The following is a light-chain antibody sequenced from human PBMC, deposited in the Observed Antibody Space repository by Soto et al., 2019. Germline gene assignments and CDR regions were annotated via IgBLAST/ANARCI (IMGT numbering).Light chain of an antibody. J-gene: IGKJ2*01. CDR2: AAS. V-gene: IGKV1-39*01. CDR3: QHSNGIPYT. Sequence: DIQMTQSPSSLSASVGDRVTITCRASQTIDTYLNWYQQNPGKAPKLLIYAASTLQNRVPSRFSSSGSETYFTLTISSLQPEEFTTYYCQHSNGIPYTFGQGTKLDIK. CDR1: QTIDTY.